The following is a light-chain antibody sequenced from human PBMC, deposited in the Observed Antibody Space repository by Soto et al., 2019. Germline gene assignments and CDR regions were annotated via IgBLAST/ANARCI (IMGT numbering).Light chain of an antibody. CDR2: WAS. V-gene: IGKV4-1*01. Sequence: DTVMTQSPDFLAVSLGERATINCKSSQSVLYSSNDKNYLAWYQKKPGQPPKLLIYWASTRESGVPDRFSGSGSGTDFTLTISNLQAEDVAVYYCQEYYTIPPWTFGQGTKVEI. CDR1: QSVLYSSNDKNY. J-gene: IGKJ1*01. CDR3: QEYYTIPPWT.